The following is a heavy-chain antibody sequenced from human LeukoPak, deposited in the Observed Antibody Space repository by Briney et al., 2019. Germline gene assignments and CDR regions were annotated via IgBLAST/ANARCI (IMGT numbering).Heavy chain of an antibody. CDR1: GYTFTDYY. D-gene: IGHD3-16*02. CDR3: ARSPYYDNIWGSYRSENAEYFQY. Sequence: ASVKVSCKASGYTFTDYYMQWVRQAPGQGLEWMGWISSNSGDTNYAQRFQGRVTLTRDTSISTAYMELSRLRSDDTAVYYCARSPYYDNIWGSYRSENAEYFQYWGQGTLITVSS. V-gene: IGHV1-2*02. CDR2: ISSNSGDT. J-gene: IGHJ1*01.